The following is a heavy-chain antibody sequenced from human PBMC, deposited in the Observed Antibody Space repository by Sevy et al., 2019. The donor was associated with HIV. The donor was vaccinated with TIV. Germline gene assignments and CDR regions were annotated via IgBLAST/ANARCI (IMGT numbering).Heavy chain of an antibody. CDR1: GFTFSSFS. CDR3: ARVLISLYSSSWYSDY. V-gene: IGHV3-21*01. Sequence: GGSLRLSCAASGFTFSSFSMNWVRQAPGKGLEWVSSISSSSSYIYYADSVKGRFTISRDNAKNSLYLQMNSLRAEDTAVYYCARVLISLYSSSWYSDYWGQGTLVTVSS. CDR2: ISSSSSYI. J-gene: IGHJ4*02. D-gene: IGHD6-13*01.